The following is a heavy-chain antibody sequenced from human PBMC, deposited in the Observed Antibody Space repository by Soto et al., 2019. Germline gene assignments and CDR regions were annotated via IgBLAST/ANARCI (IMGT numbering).Heavy chain of an antibody. V-gene: IGHV3-23*01. CDR1: GFTFSSYA. Sequence: EVQLLESGGGLVQPGGSLRLSCAASGFTFSSYAMNWVRQAPGKGLEWVSTISGSGDNTYYADSVKGRFTISRDNSKNTLYLQMNSLRAEDTALYCCTKVGGTSLPPIPVDYWGQGTQVTVSS. CDR3: TKVGGTSLPPIPVDY. J-gene: IGHJ4*02. CDR2: ISGSGDNT. D-gene: IGHD2-2*02.